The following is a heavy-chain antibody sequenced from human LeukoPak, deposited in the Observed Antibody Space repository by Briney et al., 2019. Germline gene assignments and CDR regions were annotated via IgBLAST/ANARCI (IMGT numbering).Heavy chain of an antibody. CDR1: GFTFSSYA. D-gene: IGHD2-15*01. Sequence: GGSLRLSCAASGFTFSSYAMHWVRQAPGKGLEWVSAISGSGGSTYYADSVKGRFTISRDNSKNTLYLQMNSLRAEDTAVYYCAKDQLGYCSGGSCYAFDYWGQGTLVTVSS. CDR3: AKDQLGYCSGGSCYAFDY. CDR2: ISGSGGST. J-gene: IGHJ4*02. V-gene: IGHV3-23*01.